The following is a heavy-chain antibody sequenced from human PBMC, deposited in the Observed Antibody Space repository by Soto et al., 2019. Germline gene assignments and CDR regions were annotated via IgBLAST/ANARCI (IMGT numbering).Heavy chain of an antibody. CDR1: GYTFTGYY. J-gene: IGHJ4*02. Sequence: SVKVSCKASGYTFTGYYMHWVRQAPGQGVEWMGWINPNSGGTNYAQKFQGRVTMTRDTSISTAYMELSRLRSDDTAVYYCAIAPAVAATPFDYWGQGTLVTVSS. D-gene: IGHD6-19*01. CDR3: AIAPAVAATPFDY. V-gene: IGHV1-2*02. CDR2: INPNSGGT.